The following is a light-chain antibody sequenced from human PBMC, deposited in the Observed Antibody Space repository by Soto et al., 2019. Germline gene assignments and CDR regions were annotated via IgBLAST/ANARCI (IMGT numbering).Light chain of an antibody. J-gene: IGKJ4*01. Sequence: DIQLTQSPSSVSASVGDRVTITCRASRDISSWLAWYQQKPGQAPNILVFAASTLQRGVPTRFSGRGSGTEFTLTIDSLQPEDFATYYCQQADSLPLTFGGGTK. CDR1: RDISSW. V-gene: IGKV1-12*01. CDR2: AAS. CDR3: QQADSLPLT.